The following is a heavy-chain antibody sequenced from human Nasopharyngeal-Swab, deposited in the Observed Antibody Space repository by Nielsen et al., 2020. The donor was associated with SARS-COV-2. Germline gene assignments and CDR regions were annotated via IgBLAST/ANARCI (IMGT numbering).Heavy chain of an antibody. CDR3: ARRVYLSTNWFHVDC. J-gene: IGHJ4*02. CDR1: GFTFSNYA. D-gene: IGHD6-13*01. V-gene: IGHV3-23*01. CDR2: ISGGGGIT. Sequence: AESLRLSCAASGFTFSNYAMSWVRQAPGKGLEWVSTISGGGGITYYADSVKGRFTISRDNSKNTLSLQMNSLRAEDTAVYYCARRVYLSTNWFHVDCWGQGALVTVTS.